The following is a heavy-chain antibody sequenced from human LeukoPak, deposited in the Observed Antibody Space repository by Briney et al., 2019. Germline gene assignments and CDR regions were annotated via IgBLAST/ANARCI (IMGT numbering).Heavy chain of an antibody. J-gene: IGHJ4*02. V-gene: IGHV1-69*13. CDR3: ARGSRDGYNFLYYFDY. Sequence: SVKVSCKASGGTFSSYAISWVRQAPGQGLEWMGGIIPIFGTANYAQKFQGRVTITADEFTSTAYMELSSLRSEDTAVYYCARGSRDGYNFLYYFDYWGQGTLVTVSS. CDR1: GGTFSSYA. D-gene: IGHD5-24*01. CDR2: IIPIFGTA.